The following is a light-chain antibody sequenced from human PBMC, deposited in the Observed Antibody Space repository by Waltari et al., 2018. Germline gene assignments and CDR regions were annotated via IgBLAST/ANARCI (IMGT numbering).Light chain of an antibody. CDR3: NTRDISGDHLV. CDR2: DET. V-gene: IGLV3-19*01. CDR1: GLRTFY. Sequence: SSEMTQEPAVSVALGQTVRITCQGGGLRTFYANWYQQKPGQAPLLVIYDETHRPSGIPDRFSGSRSGHTASLTNSGAQAEDEADYYCNTRDISGDHLVFGSGTKVTVL. J-gene: IGLJ1*01.